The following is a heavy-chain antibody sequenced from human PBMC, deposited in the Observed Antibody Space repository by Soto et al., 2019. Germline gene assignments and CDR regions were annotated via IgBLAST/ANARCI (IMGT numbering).Heavy chain of an antibody. D-gene: IGHD6-19*01. Sequence: EVHLVETGGGLIQPGGSLRLSCAASGFSVSNSYMTWVRQAPGKGLEWVSVIYTAGNTYYADSVRGRFTISRDNSKNTLYLQMNSLRAEDTSVYYCARDHGGGWYYLDHWGQGTLVTVSS. CDR1: GFSVSNSY. J-gene: IGHJ4*02. V-gene: IGHV3-53*02. CDR3: ARDHGGGWYYLDH. CDR2: IYTAGNT.